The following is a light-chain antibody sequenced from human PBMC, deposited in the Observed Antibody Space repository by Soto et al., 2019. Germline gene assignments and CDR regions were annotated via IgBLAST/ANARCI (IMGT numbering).Light chain of an antibody. J-gene: IGLJ1*01. CDR2: EGI. Sequence: QSVLTQPASVSGSPGQSITISCTGTSSDIGTYNLVSWYRHYPGKAPKLMIYEGIKRPSGVSNRFSGSKSGNTAFLTISGLQAEGEADYYCCSYAGSGTDNYVFGSGTKVTVL. V-gene: IGLV2-23*01. CDR1: SSDIGTYNL. CDR3: CSYAGSGTDNYV.